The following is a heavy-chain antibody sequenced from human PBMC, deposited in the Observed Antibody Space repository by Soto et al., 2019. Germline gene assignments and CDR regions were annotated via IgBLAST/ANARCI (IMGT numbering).Heavy chain of an antibody. D-gene: IGHD3-22*01. CDR2: ISGSGGST. CDR3: AKAGYFDSSGSEGPYYFDY. Sequence: PGGSLRLSCAASGFTFSSYAMSWVRQAPGKGLEWVSAISGSGGSTYYADSVKGRFTISRDNSKNTLYVQMNSLRAEDTAVYYCAKAGYFDSSGSEGPYYFDYWGQGTLVTVSS. CDR1: GFTFSSYA. V-gene: IGHV3-23*01. J-gene: IGHJ4*02.